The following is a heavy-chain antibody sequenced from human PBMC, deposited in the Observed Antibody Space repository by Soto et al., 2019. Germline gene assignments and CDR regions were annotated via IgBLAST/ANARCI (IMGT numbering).Heavy chain of an antibody. J-gene: IGHJ2*01. CDR1: YG. CDR2: ISYDGSNK. CDR3: ARAFPDIVVVPATRSFSAL. D-gene: IGHD2-21*02. Sequence: YGGHRFRSPQGKELKWVEVISYDGSNKNYADSVKGRFTISRDNAKNSLYLQMTSLRDEDTAVYYCARAFPDIVVVPATRSFSALLGRRTLVPVSP. V-gene: IGHV3-33*05.